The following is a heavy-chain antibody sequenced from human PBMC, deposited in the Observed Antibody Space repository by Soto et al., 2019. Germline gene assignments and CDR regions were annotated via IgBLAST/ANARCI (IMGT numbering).Heavy chain of an antibody. CDR1: RFTCSNYG. D-gene: IGHD5-12*01. CDR3: MTGGYHYYDY. J-gene: IGHJ4*01. V-gene: IGHV3-30*03. CDR2: ISYDGSNK. Sequence: PGGCLRLSCAASRFTCSNYGMHWNRQTPGKGLEWVAVISYDGSNKYYADSVKGRFTISRDNSKNTLYLQMNSLRAEDTAGYYCMTGGYHYYDYSGHGTLATDSS.